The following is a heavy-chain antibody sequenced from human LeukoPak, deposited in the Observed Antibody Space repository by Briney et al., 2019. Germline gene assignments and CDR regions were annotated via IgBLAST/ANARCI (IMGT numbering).Heavy chain of an antibody. Sequence: GGSLRLSCAASGFTFSNYGMSWVRQAPGKGLEWVSAISGSGGSTYYADSVKGRLTISRDNSKNTLYLQMNSLRAEDTAVYYCANKRGSGSSDWGQGTLVTVSS. J-gene: IGHJ4*02. CDR1: GFTFSNYG. CDR3: ANKRGSGSSD. D-gene: IGHD3-10*01. CDR2: ISGSGGST. V-gene: IGHV3-23*01.